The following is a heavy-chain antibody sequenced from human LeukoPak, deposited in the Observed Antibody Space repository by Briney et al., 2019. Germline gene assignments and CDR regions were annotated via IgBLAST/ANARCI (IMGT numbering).Heavy chain of an antibody. CDR2: IKQDGSEK. Sequence: GGSLRLSCAASGFTFSSYGMHWVRQAPGKGLEWVANIKQDGSEKYYVDSVKGRFTISRDNAKNPLYLQMNSLRAEDTTVYYCARVRGSYCLDYWGQGTLVTVSS. CDR3: ARVRGSYCLDY. CDR1: GFTFSSYG. V-gene: IGHV3-7*01. D-gene: IGHD3-16*01. J-gene: IGHJ4*02.